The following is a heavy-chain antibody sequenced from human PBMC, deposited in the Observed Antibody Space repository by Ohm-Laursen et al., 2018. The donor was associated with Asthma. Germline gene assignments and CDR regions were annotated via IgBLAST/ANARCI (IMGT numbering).Heavy chain of an antibody. J-gene: IGHJ6*02. Sequence: SLRLSCSASGFTFSDYGMHWVRQAPGKGLEWVAIISSDGSNKFHAESVKGRITPSRDNSKNTLYLEMNSLRAEDTAVYHCARIGEGDVVVPAAMSKDYYYGMDVWGQGTTVTVSS. D-gene: IGHD2-2*01. CDR2: ISSDGSNK. CDR3: ARIGEGDVVVPAAMSKDYYYGMDV. CDR1: GFTFSDYG. V-gene: IGHV3-30*03.